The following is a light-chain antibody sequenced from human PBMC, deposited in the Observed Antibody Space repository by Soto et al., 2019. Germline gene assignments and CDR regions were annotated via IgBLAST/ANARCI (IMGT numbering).Light chain of an antibody. CDR2: EGS. CDR1: SSDVGSYNL. J-gene: IGLJ1*01. V-gene: IGLV2-23*01. CDR3: CSYAGSSTFYV. Sequence: QSVLTQPASVSGSPGQSITISCTGTSSDVGSYNLVSWHQQHPGKAPKLMIYEGSKRPSGVSNRFSGSKSGNTASLTISGLQAEDEADYYCCSYAGSSTFYVFGTGTKGTVL.